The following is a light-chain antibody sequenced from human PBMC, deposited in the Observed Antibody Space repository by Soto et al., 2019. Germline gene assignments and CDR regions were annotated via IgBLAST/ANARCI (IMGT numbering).Light chain of an antibody. CDR1: SGHSSYA. J-gene: IGLJ1*01. Sequence: QPVLTQSPSASASLGASVKLTCTLSSGHSSYAIAWHQQQPEKGPRYLMKLNSDGSHSKGDGIPDRFSGSSSGAERYLTGSSLQSEDEADYYCQTWGTGIHYVFGTGTKLTVL. V-gene: IGLV4-69*01. CDR2: LNSDGSH. CDR3: QTWGTGIHYV.